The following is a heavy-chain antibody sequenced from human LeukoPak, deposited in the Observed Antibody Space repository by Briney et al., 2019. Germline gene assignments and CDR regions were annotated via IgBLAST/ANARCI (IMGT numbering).Heavy chain of an antibody. J-gene: IGHJ4*02. D-gene: IGHD5-12*01. CDR3: ARGDSGYDVDY. V-gene: IGHV4-39*07. Sequence: SETLSLTCTVSGGSISSSSYYWGWIRQPPGKGLEWIGSIYYSGSTYYNPSLKSRVTISVDTSKNQFSLKLSSVTAADTAVYYCARGDSGYDVDYWGQGTLVTVSS. CDR1: GGSISSSSYY. CDR2: IYYSGST.